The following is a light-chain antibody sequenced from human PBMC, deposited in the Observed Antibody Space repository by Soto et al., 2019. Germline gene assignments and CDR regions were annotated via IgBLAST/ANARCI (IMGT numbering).Light chain of an antibody. CDR3: SSYTSATTYV. CDR1: SSDVGAYNY. CDR2: DVS. J-gene: IGLJ1*01. V-gene: IGLV2-14*01. Sequence: QSALTQPASVSGSPGQSITLSCTGTSSDVGAYNYDSWYQQYPGEAPKVIIYDVSHRPAGVSNRFSGSKSGNTASLTISGLQTQDEADYYCSSYTSATTYVFGTGTQLTVL.